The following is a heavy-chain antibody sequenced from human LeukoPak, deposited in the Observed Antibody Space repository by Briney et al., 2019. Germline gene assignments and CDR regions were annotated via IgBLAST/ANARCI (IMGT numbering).Heavy chain of an antibody. Sequence: GGSLRLSCAASGFTFDDYGMSWVRQAPGKGLEWVSGINWNGGSTGYADSVKGRFTISRDNAKNSLYLQMNSLRAEDTALYYCARDPNRQWLVTDDYWGQGTLVTVSS. D-gene: IGHD6-19*01. CDR2: INWNGGST. CDR3: ARDPNRQWLVTDDY. J-gene: IGHJ4*02. CDR1: GFTFDDYG. V-gene: IGHV3-20*04.